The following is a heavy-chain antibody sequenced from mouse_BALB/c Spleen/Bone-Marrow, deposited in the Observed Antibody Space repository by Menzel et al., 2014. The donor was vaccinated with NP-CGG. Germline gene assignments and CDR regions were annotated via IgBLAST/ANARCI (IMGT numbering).Heavy chain of an antibody. J-gene: IGHJ2*01. CDR3: NEGYGNYGY. CDR1: GVNIKDYY. V-gene: IGHV14-4*02. CDR2: IDPENGDT. Sequence: EVMLVESGAELVRSGASVKLSCTASGVNIKDYYMHWVKQRPEQGLEWIGWIDPENGDTEYAPKFQGKATMTADTSSNTAYLQLSSLTSEDTAVYYCNEGYGNYGYWGQGTTLTVSS. D-gene: IGHD2-10*02.